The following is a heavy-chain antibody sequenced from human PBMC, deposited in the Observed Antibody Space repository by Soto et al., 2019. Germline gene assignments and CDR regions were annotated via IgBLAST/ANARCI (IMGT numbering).Heavy chain of an antibody. CDR3: ARREIRHFDY. D-gene: IGHD1-26*01. J-gene: IGHJ4*02. V-gene: IGHV3-23*01. CDR1: GFTFTTYA. Sequence: GGSLRLSCAASGFTFTTYAMSWVRQAPGKGLEWVSDISGGGGTTNYADSVKGRFTISRDNSKNTLYLQMNSLRAEDTAVYYCARREIRHFDYWGRGTLVTVSS. CDR2: ISGGGGTT.